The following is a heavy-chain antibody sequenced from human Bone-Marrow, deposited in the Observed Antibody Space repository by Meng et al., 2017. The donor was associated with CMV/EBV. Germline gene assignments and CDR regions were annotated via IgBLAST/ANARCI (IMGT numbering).Heavy chain of an antibody. CDR1: GFTFSSYG. Sequence: GESLKISCAASGFTFSSYGMHWVRQAPGKGLEWVAVIWYDGSNKYYADSVKGRFTISRDNSKNTLYLQMNSLRVEDTAVYYCARDERGGTYSVDWGQGTLVTVSS. V-gene: IGHV3-33*01. J-gene: IGHJ4*02. CDR2: IWYDGSNK. CDR3: ARDERGGTYSVD. D-gene: IGHD1-26*01.